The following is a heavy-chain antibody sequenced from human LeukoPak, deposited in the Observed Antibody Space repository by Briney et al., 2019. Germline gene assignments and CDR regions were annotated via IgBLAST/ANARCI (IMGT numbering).Heavy chain of an antibody. CDR1: LFTFRVHN. J-gene: IGHJ4*02. V-gene: IGHV3-72*01. Sequence: GGSLRLSCAPSLFTFRVHNMDWVRQAPGKGPEWVGRSRNKAESYTTDYAASVKGKFSISRDDSKNSLNLQKNDVKTEDTAVYYCARHFFTDWGQGTLVTVSS. CDR3: ARHFFTD. D-gene: IGHD3-3*02. CDR2: SRNKAESYTT.